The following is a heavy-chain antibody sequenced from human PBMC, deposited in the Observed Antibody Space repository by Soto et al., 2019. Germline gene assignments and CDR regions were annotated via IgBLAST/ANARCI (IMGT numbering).Heavy chain of an antibody. J-gene: IGHJ1*01. D-gene: IGHD4-17*01. Sequence: QVQLQESGPGLVEPSQTLSLICTVSGGSISSGDYYWSWIRQLPGKGLEWIGYIYYCGTTFHNPSLKSRVSISVDTSKNLFALKLSSMTAADTAVYYCARTSGDYGLSKYFQHWGQGTLVTVSS. CDR3: ARTSGDYGLSKYFQH. CDR1: GGSISSGDYY. CDR2: IYYCGTT. V-gene: IGHV4-31*03.